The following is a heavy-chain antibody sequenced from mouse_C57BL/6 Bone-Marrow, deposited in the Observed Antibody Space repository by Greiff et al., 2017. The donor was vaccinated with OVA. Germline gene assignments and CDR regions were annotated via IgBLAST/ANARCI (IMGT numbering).Heavy chain of an antibody. Sequence: EVKLVESGEGLVKPGGSLKLSCAASGFTFSSYAMSWVRQTPEKRLEWVAYISSGGDYIYYADTVKGRFTISRDNARNTLYLQMSSLKSEDTTMYYCTRDITVVATRYFDYWGQGTTLTVSS. CDR3: TRDITVVATRYFDY. D-gene: IGHD1-1*01. CDR1: GFTFSSYA. V-gene: IGHV5-9-1*02. J-gene: IGHJ2*01. CDR2: ISSGGDYI.